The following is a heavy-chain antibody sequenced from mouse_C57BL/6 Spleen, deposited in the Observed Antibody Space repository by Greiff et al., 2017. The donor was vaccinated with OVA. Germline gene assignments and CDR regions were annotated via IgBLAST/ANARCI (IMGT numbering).Heavy chain of an antibody. Sequence: VQLQQPGAELVMPGASVTLSFKASGYTFTSYWMHWVKQRPGQGLEWIGELDPSDSYTNYTQKFKGKSTLTVDKSSSTANMQLISRTAEDAAVYYCARNYYGSRYAMDYWGQGTSVTVSS. J-gene: IGHJ4*01. D-gene: IGHD1-1*01. CDR3: ARNYYGSRYAMDY. V-gene: IGHV1-69*01. CDR2: LDPSDSYT. CDR1: GYTFTSYW.